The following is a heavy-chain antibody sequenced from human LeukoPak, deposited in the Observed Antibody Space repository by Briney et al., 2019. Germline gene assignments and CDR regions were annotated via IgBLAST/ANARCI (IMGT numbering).Heavy chain of an antibody. V-gene: IGHV4-34*01. J-gene: IGHJ5*02. CDR1: GGSFSGYY. Sequence: SETLSLTCAVYGGSFSGYYWSWIRQPPGKGLEWIGEINHSGSTNYNPSLKSRVTISVDTSKNQFSLKLSSVTAADTAVYYCARDLRGLLWFGELFSWFDPWGQGTLVTVSS. D-gene: IGHD3-10*01. CDR3: ARDLRGLLWFGELFSWFDP. CDR2: INHSGST.